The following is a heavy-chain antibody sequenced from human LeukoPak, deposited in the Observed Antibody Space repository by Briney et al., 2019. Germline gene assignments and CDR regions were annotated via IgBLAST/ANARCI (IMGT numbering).Heavy chain of an antibody. CDR2: INHSGST. J-gene: IGHJ4*02. CDR1: GGSFSGYY. CDR3: VRQPTWGVN. D-gene: IGHD7-27*01. V-gene: IGHV4-34*01. Sequence: PSETLSLTCAVYGGSFSGYYWTWIRQPPGKGLEWIGEINHSGSTSYNPSLKSRVTISLDTSKNQFFLKLDSVTAADTAVYYCVRQPTWGVNWGQGTLVTVFS.